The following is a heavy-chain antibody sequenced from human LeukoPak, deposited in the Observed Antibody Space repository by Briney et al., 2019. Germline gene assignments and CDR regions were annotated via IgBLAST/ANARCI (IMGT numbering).Heavy chain of an antibody. J-gene: IGHJ4*02. CDR2: ISSSTSYI. CDR1: GFTFSSYS. CDR3: ATSSPSDY. V-gene: IGHV3-21*01. Sequence: GGSLRLSCAASGFTFSSYSMNWVRQAPGRGLEWVSSISSSTSYIYYADSVKGRFTISRDNAKNSLYLQMNSLRAEDTALYYRATSSPSDYWGQGTLVTVSS.